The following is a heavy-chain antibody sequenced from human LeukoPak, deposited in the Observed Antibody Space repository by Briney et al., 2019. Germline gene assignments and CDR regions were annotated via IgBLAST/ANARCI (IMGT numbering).Heavy chain of an antibody. CDR1: GYTFTSYG. V-gene: IGHV1-18*01. D-gene: IGHD1-26*01. CDR3: ASSIVGATQYYCYYYGMDV. CDR2: ISAYNGNT. Sequence: ASVKVSCKASGYTFTSYGISWVRQAPGQGLEWMGWISAYNGNTNYAQKLQGRVTMTTDTSTSTAYMELRSLRSDDTAVYYCASSIVGATQYYCYYYGMDVWGQGTTVTVSS. J-gene: IGHJ6*02.